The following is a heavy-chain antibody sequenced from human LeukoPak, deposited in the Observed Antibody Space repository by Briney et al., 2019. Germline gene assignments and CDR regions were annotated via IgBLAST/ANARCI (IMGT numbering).Heavy chain of an antibody. CDR2: ISGSGGTT. Sequence: GGSLRLSCAASGFTFSSYAMSWVRQAPGKGLGWVSGISGSGGTTYYADSVKGRFTISRDNSKNTLYLQMNSLRAEDTAVYYCAKGSAAAGYSYGNDYWGQGTLVTVSS. CDR1: GFTFSSYA. J-gene: IGHJ4*02. CDR3: AKGSAAAGYSYGNDY. D-gene: IGHD5-18*01. V-gene: IGHV3-23*01.